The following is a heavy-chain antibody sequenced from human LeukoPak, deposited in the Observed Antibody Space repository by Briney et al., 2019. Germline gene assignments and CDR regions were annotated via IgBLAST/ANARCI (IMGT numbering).Heavy chain of an antibody. V-gene: IGHV3-43*01. Sequence: GGSLRLSCAASGFTFDDYTMHWVRQAPGKGLEWVSLITWDGGSTYYADSVKGRFTISRDNSKNSLYLQMNSLRTEDTALYYCAKDPTGGTAMVPYYFDYWGQGTLVTVSS. CDR2: ITWDGGST. CDR3: AKDPTGGTAMVPYYFDY. J-gene: IGHJ4*02. D-gene: IGHD5-18*01. CDR1: GFTFDDYT.